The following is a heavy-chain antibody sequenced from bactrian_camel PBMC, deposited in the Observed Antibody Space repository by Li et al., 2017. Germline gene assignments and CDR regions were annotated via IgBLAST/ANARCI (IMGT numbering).Heavy chain of an antibody. V-gene: IGHV3S25*01. D-gene: IGHD3*01. Sequence: WQLVESGGGSVQAGGSLTLSCAASGFTFSMYWMYWVRQAPGKGPEWVSSIDRDGRTSDYSDSVKGRFTISRDNAKATVTLEMNSLKPEDAAFYYCVIDRGLGGNYFAEWGQGTQVTVS. J-gene: IGHJ4*01. CDR3: VIDRGLGGNYFAE. CDR1: GFTFSMYW. CDR2: IDRDGRTS.